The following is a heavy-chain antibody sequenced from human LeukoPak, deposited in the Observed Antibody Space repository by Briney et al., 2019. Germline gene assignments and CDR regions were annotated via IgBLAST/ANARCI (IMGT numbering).Heavy chain of an antibody. Sequence: ETLSLTCAVYGGSFTSYYWSWIRQVPGKGLEWVSSISSNNNIYYADSVKGRFTISRDNAKNSLSLQMNSLRGEDTAVYYCGREDCNNVRCYGASDAWGQGTLVTVSS. D-gene: IGHD2-2*01. CDR1: GGSFTSYY. J-gene: IGHJ5*02. CDR2: ISSNNNI. V-gene: IGHV3-69-1*01. CDR3: GREDCNNVRCYGASDA.